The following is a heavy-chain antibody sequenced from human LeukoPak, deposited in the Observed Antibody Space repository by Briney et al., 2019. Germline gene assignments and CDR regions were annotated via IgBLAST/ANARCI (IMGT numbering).Heavy chain of an antibody. CDR2: IKRDGSEK. D-gene: IGHD3-16*02. V-gene: IGHV3-7*01. Sequence: GGSLRLSCAASGFTFSSYWMSWVRQAPGKGLEWVANIKRDGSEKYYVDSVKGRFTISRDNAKNSLYLQMNSLRAEDTAVYYCASEHTCGGVIALDYWGQGTLVTVSS. J-gene: IGHJ4*02. CDR3: ASEHTCGGVIALDY. CDR1: GFTFSSYW.